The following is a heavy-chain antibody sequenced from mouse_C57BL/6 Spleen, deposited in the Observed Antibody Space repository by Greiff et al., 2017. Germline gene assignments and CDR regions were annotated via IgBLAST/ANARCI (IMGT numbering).Heavy chain of an antibody. Sequence: EVNVVESGGGLVKPGGSLKLSCAASGFTFSSYAMSWVRQTPEKRLEWVATISDGGSYTYYPDNVKGRFTISRDNAKNNLYLQMSHLKSEDTAMYYCARDEGYYAMDYWGQGTSVTVSS. CDR1: GFTFSSYA. CDR2: ISDGGSYT. J-gene: IGHJ4*01. CDR3: ARDEGYYAMDY. V-gene: IGHV5-4*01.